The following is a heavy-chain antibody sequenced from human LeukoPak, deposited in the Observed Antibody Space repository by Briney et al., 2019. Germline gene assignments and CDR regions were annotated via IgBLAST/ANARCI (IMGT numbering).Heavy chain of an antibody. CDR3: APNYSSGPVAFDI. J-gene: IGHJ3*02. CDR2: SIPIFGTA. V-gene: IGHV1-69*13. CDR1: GGTFSSYA. Sequence: SVKVSCKASGGTFSSYAISWVRQAPGQGLEWMGGSIPIFGTANYAQKFQGRVTITADESTSTAYMELSSLRSEDTAVYYCAPNYSSGPVAFDIWGQGTMVTVSS. D-gene: IGHD6-25*01.